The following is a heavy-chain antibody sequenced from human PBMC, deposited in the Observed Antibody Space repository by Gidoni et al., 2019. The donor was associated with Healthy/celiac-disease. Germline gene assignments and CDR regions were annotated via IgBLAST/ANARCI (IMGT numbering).Heavy chain of an antibody. D-gene: IGHD6-6*01. CDR1: GGSISRGGYY. CDR2: IYYSGST. CDR3: ARDTFSSSSQINYFDY. Sequence: QVQLQESGPGLVKPSQTLSLTCTVSGGSISRGGYYWSWIRQHPGKGLEWIGYIYYSGSTYYNPSLKSRVTISVDTSKNQFSLKLSSVTAADTAVYYCARDTFSSSSQINYFDYWGQGTLVTVSS. J-gene: IGHJ4*02. V-gene: IGHV4-31*03.